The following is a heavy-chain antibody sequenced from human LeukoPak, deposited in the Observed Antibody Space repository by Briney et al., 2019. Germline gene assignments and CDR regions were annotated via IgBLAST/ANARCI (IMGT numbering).Heavy chain of an antibody. D-gene: IGHD2-15*01. CDR3: ARSGSCFPTFDY. CDR1: GGSISSYY. CDR2: IYTSGST. J-gene: IGHJ4*02. Sequence: SETLSLTCTVSGGSISSYYWSWIRQPAGKGLEWIGRIYTSGSTNYNPSLKSRVTMSVDTSKNQFSLRLSSVTAADTAVYYCARSGSCFPTFDYWGQGTLVTVSS. V-gene: IGHV4-4*07.